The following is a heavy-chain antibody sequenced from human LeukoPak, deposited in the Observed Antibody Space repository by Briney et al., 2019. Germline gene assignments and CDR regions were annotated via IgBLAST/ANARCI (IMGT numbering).Heavy chain of an antibody. D-gene: IGHD1-26*01. Sequence: PGGSLRLSCVASGFTFEKYVMNWVRQAPGKGLEWLATIYGSGVSISYADSVKGRFTISRDNSNNTLYLQMNSLRAEDTAMCFCAKDLGWELPAEAYWGQGILVTVSS. CDR2: IYGSGVSI. CDR1: GFTFEKYV. V-gene: IGHV3-23*01. CDR3: AKDLGWELPAEAY. J-gene: IGHJ4*02.